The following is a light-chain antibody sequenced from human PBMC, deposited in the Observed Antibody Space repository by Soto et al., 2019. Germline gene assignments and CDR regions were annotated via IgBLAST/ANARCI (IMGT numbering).Light chain of an antibody. J-gene: IGLJ2*01. CDR1: SRDVGGYSY. CDR3: SSFTSYSTLV. Sequence: QSVLTQPASVSGSPGQSITISCTGTSRDVGGYSYVSWYQQHPGKAPKLMIYDVNNRPSGVSNRFSGSKSVNTASLTISGLQAEDESDYYCSSFTSYSTLVFGGGTKLTVL. CDR2: DVN. V-gene: IGLV2-14*03.